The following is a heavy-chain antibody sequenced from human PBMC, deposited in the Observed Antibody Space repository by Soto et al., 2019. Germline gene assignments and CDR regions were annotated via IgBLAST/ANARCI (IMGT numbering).Heavy chain of an antibody. V-gene: IGHV3-53*01. CDR1: GLTISGKKY. D-gene: IGHD1-1*01. CDR2: LYYVDGS. CDR3: ATWHEREHAFDV. Sequence: DVQLVESGGGLIQPGESLRLSCAAFGLTISGKKYVAWVRHAPGKGLEWVSALYYVDGSFYADSVTGRFTTSSDSSKTTVYLQMNDLRPDDTAVYYCATWHEREHAFDVWGQGTTVTISS. J-gene: IGHJ3*01.